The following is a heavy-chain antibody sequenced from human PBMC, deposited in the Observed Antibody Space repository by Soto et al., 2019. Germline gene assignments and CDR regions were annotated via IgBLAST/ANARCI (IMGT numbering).Heavy chain of an antibody. D-gene: IGHD4-17*01. V-gene: IGHV4-4*07. J-gene: IGHJ4*02. CDR3: ARNYGGIFGDIYFDY. CDR1: VCSNSSYY. Sequence: QVQLQESGTGLVMPSETLALTCTVSVCSNSSYYWSWIRQPAGKGLEWIGRIYTSGSTNYNPYLKRRVTQSVDTSKHHFALKLSSVTAADTGVYYCARNYGGIFGDIYFDYCGQGPLVTVST. CDR2: IYTSGST.